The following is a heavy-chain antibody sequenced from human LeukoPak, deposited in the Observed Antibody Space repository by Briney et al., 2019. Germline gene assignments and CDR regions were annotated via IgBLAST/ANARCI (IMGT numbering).Heavy chain of an antibody. CDR3: ARDDSSGYYPAYFDH. CDR2: ISSSSSYI. Sequence: GGSLRLSCAASGFTFSIYSMNWVRQAPGKGLEWVSSISSSSSYIYYADSVKGRFTISRDNAKNSLYLQMNSLRAEDTAVYYCARDDSSGYYPAYFDHWGQGTLVTVSS. CDR1: GFTFSIYS. D-gene: IGHD3-22*01. V-gene: IGHV3-21*01. J-gene: IGHJ4*02.